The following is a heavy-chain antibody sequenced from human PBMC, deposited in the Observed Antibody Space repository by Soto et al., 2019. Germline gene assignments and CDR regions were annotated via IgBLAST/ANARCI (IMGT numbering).Heavy chain of an antibody. Sequence: EVQLVESGGGLVQPGRSLRLSCAASGFTFDDYAMHWVRQAPGKGLEWVSGISWNSGSIGYADSVKGRFTISRDNAKNSLYLQMNSLRAEDTALYYCAKDITWKYDFWSGYYRWTTFDYWGQGNLVTVSS. J-gene: IGHJ4*02. CDR2: ISWNSGSI. CDR3: AKDITWKYDFWSGYYRWTTFDY. V-gene: IGHV3-9*01. D-gene: IGHD3-3*01. CDR1: GFTFDDYA.